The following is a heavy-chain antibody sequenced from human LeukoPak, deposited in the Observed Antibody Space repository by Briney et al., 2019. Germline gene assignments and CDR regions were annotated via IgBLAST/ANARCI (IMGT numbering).Heavy chain of an antibody. CDR2: IIPAFGTA. J-gene: IGHJ6*03. CDR1: GGTFSSYS. CDR3: ASEGNYDSSGYSRYNYYYMDV. Sequence: PVKVSCKGSGGTFSSYSISWVRQAPGQGLEWMGGIIPAFGTAHYAQKFQGRVTFTTDESTTTAYMELRSLRSEDTAVYYCASEGNYDSSGYSRYNYYYMDVWGKGTAVTVSS. V-gene: IGHV1-69*05. D-gene: IGHD3-22*01.